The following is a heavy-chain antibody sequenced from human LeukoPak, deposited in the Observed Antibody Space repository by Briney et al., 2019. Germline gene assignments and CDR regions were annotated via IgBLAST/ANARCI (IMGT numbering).Heavy chain of an antibody. J-gene: IGHJ6*03. D-gene: IGHD4-11*01. CDR2: ISWDGGST. CDR1: GFTFDDYA. Sequence: GGSLRLSCAASGFTFDDYAMYWVRQAPGKGLEWVSLISWDGGSTYYADSVKGRLTISRDNSKNSLYLQMNSLRAEDTALYYCAKDKRSKGALVYYYYMDVWGKGTTVTVSS. CDR3: AKDKRSKGALVYYYYMDV. V-gene: IGHV3-43D*03.